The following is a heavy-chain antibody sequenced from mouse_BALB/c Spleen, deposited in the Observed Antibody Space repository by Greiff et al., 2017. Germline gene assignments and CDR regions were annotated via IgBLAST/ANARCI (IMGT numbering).Heavy chain of an antibody. CDR3: ASSHYYGYGAY. J-gene: IGHJ3*01. CDR2: ISSGSSTI. V-gene: IGHV5-17*02. D-gene: IGHD1-2*01. Sequence: EVQLVESGGGLVQPGGSRKLSCAASGFTFSSFGMHWVRQAPEKGLEWVAYISSGSSTIYYADTVKGRFTISRANPKNTLFLQMTSLRSEDTAMYYCASSHYYGYGAYWGQGTLVTVSA. CDR1: GFTFSSFG.